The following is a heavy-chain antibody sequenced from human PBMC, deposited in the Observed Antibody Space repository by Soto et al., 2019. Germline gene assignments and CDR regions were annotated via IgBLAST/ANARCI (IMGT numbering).Heavy chain of an antibody. D-gene: IGHD2-21*01. Sequence: EVQLLESGGGLVQPGGSLRLSCAASGFTVSTDYMTWVRQAPVKGLEWVSVIYAAGSTYYADSVKGRCTISRDDSKNTVYLQLNSLRDEDTAVYYCARGASYLDYWGQGTPVTVSS. CDR2: IYAAGST. CDR3: ARGASYLDY. J-gene: IGHJ4*02. V-gene: IGHV3-53*01. CDR1: GFTVSTDY.